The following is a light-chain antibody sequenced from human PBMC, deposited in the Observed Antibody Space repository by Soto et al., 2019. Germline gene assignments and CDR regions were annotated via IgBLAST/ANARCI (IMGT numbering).Light chain of an antibody. J-gene: IGKJ2*01. CDR1: QSVASN. Sequence: EIVMTQSPASLSVSPGDGATLSCRASQSVASNVAWYQQKPGQGPRLLIHGASTRAAGVPARFSGSGFGTDFTLTISSLQSEDFAVYYCQQYHNWPPQYTFGQGTKLQIK. CDR3: QQYHNWPPQYT. CDR2: GAS. V-gene: IGKV3-15*01.